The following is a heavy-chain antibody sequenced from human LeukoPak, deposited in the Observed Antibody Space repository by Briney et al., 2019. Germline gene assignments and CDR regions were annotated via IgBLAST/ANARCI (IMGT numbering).Heavy chain of an antibody. CDR3: VRGSYGAYDY. V-gene: IGHV3-21*01. Sequence: GGSLRLSCAASGFTFSSYSMNRVRQAPGKGLEWVSSISSDSSYIYYADAVHGRFTVSRDNAKYSLYLQMNSLRAEDTAVYYCVRGSYGAYDYWGQGSLVTVSS. J-gene: IGHJ4*02. D-gene: IGHD4-17*01. CDR2: ISSDSSYI. CDR1: GFTFSSYS.